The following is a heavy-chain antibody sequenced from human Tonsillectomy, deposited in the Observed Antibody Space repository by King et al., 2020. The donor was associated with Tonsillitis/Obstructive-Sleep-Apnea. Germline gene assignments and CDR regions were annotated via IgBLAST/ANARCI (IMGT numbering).Heavy chain of an antibody. D-gene: IGHD2-2*01. V-gene: IGHV4-34*01. CDR3: ARVEESRYCSSTSCYYYYYMDV. Sequence: VQLQQWGAGLLKPSETLSLTCAVYGGSFSGYYWSCIRQPPGKGLEWIGEINHSGSTNYNPSLKSRVTISVDTSKNQFSLKLSSVTAADTAVYYCARVEESRYCSSTSCYYYYYMDV. J-gene: IGHJ6*03. CDR1: GGSFSGYY. CDR2: INHSGST.